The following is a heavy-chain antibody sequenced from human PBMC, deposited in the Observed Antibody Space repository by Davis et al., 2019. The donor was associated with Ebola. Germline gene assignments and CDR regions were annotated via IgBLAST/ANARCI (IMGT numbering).Heavy chain of an antibody. CDR3: ARDTTERIAVAGSWFPFQH. CDR2: INTNTGNP. Sequence: ASVKVSCKASGYTFTSYAMHWVRQAPGQGLEWMGWINTNTGNPTYAQGFTGRFVFSLDTSVSTAYLQISSLKAEDTAVYYCARDTTERIAVAGSWFPFQHWGQGTLVTVSS. V-gene: IGHV7-4-1*02. D-gene: IGHD6-19*01. J-gene: IGHJ1*01. CDR1: GYTFTSYA.